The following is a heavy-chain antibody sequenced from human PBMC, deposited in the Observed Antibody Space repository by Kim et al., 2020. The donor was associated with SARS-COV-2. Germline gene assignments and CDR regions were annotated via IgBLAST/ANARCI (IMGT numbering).Heavy chain of an antibody. V-gene: IGHV3-48*02. D-gene: IGHD3-10*01. CDR3: ARTRPDAMVRGVIILAYYYGMDV. J-gene: IGHJ6*02. CDR2: ISSSSSTI. Sequence: GGSLRLSCAASGFTFSSYSMNWVRQAPGKGLEWVSYISSSSSTIYYADSVKGRFTISRDNAKNSLYLQMNSLRDEDTAVYYCARTRPDAMVRGVIILAYYYGMDVWGQGTTVTVSS. CDR1: GFTFSSYS.